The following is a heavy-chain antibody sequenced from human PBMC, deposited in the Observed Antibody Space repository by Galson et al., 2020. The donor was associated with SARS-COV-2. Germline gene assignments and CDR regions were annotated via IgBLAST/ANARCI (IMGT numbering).Heavy chain of an antibody. J-gene: IGHJ4*02. D-gene: IGHD5-12*01. CDR3: ASTGYSAYGSY. CDR1: GFTFSNYG. CDR2: ISSSSSSI. V-gene: IGHV3-21*01. Sequence: NSGGSLRLSCAASGFTFSNYGMNWVRQAPGKGLEWVSSISSSSSSIYYADSVKGRFTVSRDNAKNSLYLQMNSLRAEDTAVYYCASTGYSAYGSYWGQGTLVTVSS.